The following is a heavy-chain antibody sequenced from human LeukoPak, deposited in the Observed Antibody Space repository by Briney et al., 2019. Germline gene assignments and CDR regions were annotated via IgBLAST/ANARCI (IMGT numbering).Heavy chain of an antibody. J-gene: IGHJ4*02. V-gene: IGHV4-59*08. CDR2: IYYSGST. CDR3: ARRSIAARPGYFDY. CDR1: GGSISSYY. D-gene: IGHD6-6*01. Sequence: TSETLSLTCTVSGGSISSYYWSWIRQPPGKGLEWIGYIYYSGSTNYNPSLKSRVTISVDTSKNQFSLKLSSVTAADTAVYYCARRSIAARPGYFDYWSQGTLVTVSS.